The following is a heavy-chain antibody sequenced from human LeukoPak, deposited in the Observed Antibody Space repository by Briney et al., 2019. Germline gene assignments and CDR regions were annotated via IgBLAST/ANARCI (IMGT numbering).Heavy chain of an antibody. CDR1: GGSISSYY. Sequence: SETLSLTCTVSGGSISSYYWSWIRQPPGKGLEWIGYIYYSGSTNYNPSLKSRVTISVDTSKNQFSLKLSSVTAADTAVYYCARSRGGSTIDYWGQGTLVTVSS. J-gene: IGHJ4*02. D-gene: IGHD3-16*01. CDR2: IYYSGST. V-gene: IGHV4-59*12. CDR3: ARSRGGSTIDY.